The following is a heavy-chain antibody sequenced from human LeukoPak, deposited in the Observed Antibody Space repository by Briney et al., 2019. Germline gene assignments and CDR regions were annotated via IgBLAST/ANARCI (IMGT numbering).Heavy chain of an antibody. CDR3: ARGREWEPKVFDY. V-gene: IGHV4-59*01. CDR2: IYYSGST. J-gene: IGHJ4*02. D-gene: IGHD1-26*01. Sequence: PGGSLRLSCAASGFTFSDYYMSWIRQPPGKGLEWIGYIYYSGSTNYNPSLKSRVTISVDTSKNQFSLKLSSVTAADTAVYYCARGREWEPKVFDYWGQGTLVTVSS. CDR1: GFTFSDYY.